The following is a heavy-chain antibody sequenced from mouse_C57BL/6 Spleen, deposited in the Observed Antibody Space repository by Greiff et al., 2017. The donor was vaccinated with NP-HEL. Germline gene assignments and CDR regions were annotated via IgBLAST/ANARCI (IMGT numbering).Heavy chain of an antibody. CDR3: AREGINTVAYFDY. Sequence: EVMLVESEGGLVQPGSSMKLSCTASGFTFSDYYMAWVRQVPEKGLEWVANINYDGSSTYYLDSLKSRFIISRDNAKNILYLQMSSLKSEDTATYDCAREGINTVAYFDYGGQGTTLTVSS. D-gene: IGHD1-1*01. CDR1: GFTFSDYY. V-gene: IGHV5-16*01. CDR2: INYDGSST. J-gene: IGHJ2*01.